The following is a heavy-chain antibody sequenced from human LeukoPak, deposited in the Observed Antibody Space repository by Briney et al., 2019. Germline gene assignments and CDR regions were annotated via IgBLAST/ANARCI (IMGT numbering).Heavy chain of an antibody. Sequence: GGSLRLSCAASGFTLSTYAMSWVRQAPGKGLEWVSVIYSGGSTYYADSVKGRFTISRDNSKNTLYLQMNSLRAEDTAVYYCARGGPAAGRFDYWGQGTLVTVSS. CDR1: GFTLSTYA. CDR3: ARGGPAAGRFDY. CDR2: IYSGGST. D-gene: IGHD6-13*01. J-gene: IGHJ4*02. V-gene: IGHV3-66*01.